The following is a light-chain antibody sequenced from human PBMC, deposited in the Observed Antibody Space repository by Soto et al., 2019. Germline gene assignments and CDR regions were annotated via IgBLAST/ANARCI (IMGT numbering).Light chain of an antibody. J-gene: IGKJ1*01. V-gene: IGKV1-39*01. CDR1: QSISSY. CDR3: QQSYSTPWT. CDR2: ASS. Sequence: DIQMTQSPSSLSASVGDRVTITCRASQSISSYLNWYQQKPGKAPKLLIYASSSLQSGVPSRFSGSGSGTDFTLTISSLQPEDCATYSCQQSYSTPWTFGQGTKVEIK.